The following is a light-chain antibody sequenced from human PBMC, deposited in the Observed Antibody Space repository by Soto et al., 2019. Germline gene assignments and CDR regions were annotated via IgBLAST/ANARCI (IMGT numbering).Light chain of an antibody. CDR2: GAS. CDR3: QHYYGTSPIT. V-gene: IGKV3-20*01. Sequence: GTLSGSPGERVTLSCRTSHSVNSHVAWYQHKSGQAPRLLISGASSRATGIPDRFSGSGSGTDFTLTISRLEPEDFALYYCQHYYGTSPITFGQGTRLEN. CDR1: HSVNSH. J-gene: IGKJ5*01.